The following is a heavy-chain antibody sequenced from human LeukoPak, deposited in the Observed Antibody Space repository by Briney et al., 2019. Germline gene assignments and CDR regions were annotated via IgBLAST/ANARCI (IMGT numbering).Heavy chain of an antibody. D-gene: IGHD3-22*01. V-gene: IGHV1-69*13. CDR3: AGDSYDSSGYYPSYYYYGMDV. CDR1: GGTFSSYA. Sequence: SVKVSCKASGGTFSSYAISWVRQAPGQGLEWMGGIIPIFGTANYAQKFQGRVTITADESTSTAYMELSSLRSEDTAVYYCAGDSYDSSGYYPSYYYYGMDVWGQGTTVTVSS. J-gene: IGHJ6*02. CDR2: IIPIFGTA.